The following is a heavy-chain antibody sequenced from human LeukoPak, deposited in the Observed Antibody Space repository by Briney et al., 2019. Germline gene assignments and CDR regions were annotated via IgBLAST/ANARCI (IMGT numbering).Heavy chain of an antibody. Sequence: GGSLRLSCAASGFTFDDYAMHWVRQAPGKGLKWVSGISWNSGSIGYADSVKGRFTISRDNAKNSLYLQMNSLRAEDTALYYCAKGYSSSWIYYFDYWGQGTLVTVSS. CDR1: GFTFDDYA. V-gene: IGHV3-9*01. CDR2: ISWNSGSI. D-gene: IGHD6-13*01. J-gene: IGHJ4*02. CDR3: AKGYSSSWIYYFDY.